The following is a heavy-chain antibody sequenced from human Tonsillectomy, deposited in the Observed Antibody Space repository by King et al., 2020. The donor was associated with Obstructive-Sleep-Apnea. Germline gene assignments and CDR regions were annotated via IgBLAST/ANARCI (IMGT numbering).Heavy chain of an antibody. CDR1: GGSISSGGYY. J-gene: IGHJ4*02. CDR2: ISYSGST. CDR3: ARGAYESFDY. D-gene: IGHD5-12*01. Sequence: QLQESGPGLVKPSQTLSLTCTVSGGSISSGGYYWSWIRQHPGRGLEWIGYISYSGSTYYTPSLRSRVSISVDTSKNQFSLKLSSVTAADTAVYYCARGAYESFDYWGQGALVTVSS. V-gene: IGHV4-31*03.